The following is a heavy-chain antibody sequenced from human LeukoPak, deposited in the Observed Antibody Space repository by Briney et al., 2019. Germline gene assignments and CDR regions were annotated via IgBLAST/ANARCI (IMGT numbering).Heavy chain of an antibody. CDR3: AKGGRCYNPDF. D-gene: IGHD3-16*01. CDR2: ISSDSST. J-gene: IGHJ4*02. Sequence: TGRTLRLSCAASGFTYSTFAMSWVREAPAKGLEWGSSISSDSSTYYAAYAYSVKGRFSIYRDNSENTLYVQMSSVRAEDTAVYYCAKGGRCYNPDFWGQGTLVTVSS. V-gene: IGHV3-23*01. CDR1: GFTYSTFA.